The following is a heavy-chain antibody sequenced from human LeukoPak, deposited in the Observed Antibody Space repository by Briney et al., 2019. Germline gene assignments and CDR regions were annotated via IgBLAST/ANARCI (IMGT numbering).Heavy chain of an antibody. V-gene: IGHV4-59*08. D-gene: IGHD6-13*01. CDR3: ARRGYSSSWYREYYFDY. CDR2: IYYSGST. Sequence: SKTLSLTCTVSGGSISSYYWSWIRQPPGKGLEWIGYIYYSGSTNYNPSLKSRVTISVDTSKNQFSLKLSSVTAADTAVYYCARRGYSSSWYREYYFDYWGQGTLVTVSS. J-gene: IGHJ4*02. CDR1: GGSISSYY.